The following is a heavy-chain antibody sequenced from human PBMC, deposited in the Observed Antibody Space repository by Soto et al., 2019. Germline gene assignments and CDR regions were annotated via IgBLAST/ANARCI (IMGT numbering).Heavy chain of an antibody. CDR2: IYYSGST. CDR3: ARQNTGGGERFDS. J-gene: IGHJ5*01. Sequence: QVQLQESGPGLVKPSQTLSLTCTVSGDSINSGGHYWTWIRQPPGKGLEWIGYIYYSGSTNYNPSLRSRVSMSVDMSMTHFSLKLSSVTAADTAVYYCARQNTGGGERFDSWGQGILVTVSS. V-gene: IGHV4-30-4*01. D-gene: IGHD7-27*01. CDR1: GDSINSGGHY.